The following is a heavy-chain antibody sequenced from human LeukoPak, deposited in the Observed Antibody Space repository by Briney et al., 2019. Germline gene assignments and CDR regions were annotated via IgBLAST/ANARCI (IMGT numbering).Heavy chain of an antibody. CDR3: ARDSGGYGDYVFDY. V-gene: IGHV4-59*11. CDR2: IYYSGST. J-gene: IGHJ4*02. Sequence: SETLSLTCTVSGGSISSHYWSWIRQPPGKGLEWIGYIYYSGSTNYNPSLKSRVTISVDTSKNQFTLKLSSVTAADTAVYYCARDSGGYGDYVFDYWGQGTLVTVSS. D-gene: IGHD4-17*01. CDR1: GGSISSHY.